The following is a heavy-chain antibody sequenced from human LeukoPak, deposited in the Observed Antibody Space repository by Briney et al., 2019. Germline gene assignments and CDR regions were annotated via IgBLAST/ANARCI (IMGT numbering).Heavy chain of an antibody. V-gene: IGHV3-53*01. CDR2: SNSGGST. D-gene: IGHD4-23*01. Sequence: GGSLRLSCAASGFTVSSNYMSWVRQAPGKGLEWVSGLSNSGGSTYYADSVKGRFTISRDNSKNTLYLQMNSLRAEDTAVYYCAKDGIAGADNSHFDNWGQGTLVTVSS. CDR1: GFTVSSNY. J-gene: IGHJ4*02. CDR3: AKDGIAGADNSHFDN.